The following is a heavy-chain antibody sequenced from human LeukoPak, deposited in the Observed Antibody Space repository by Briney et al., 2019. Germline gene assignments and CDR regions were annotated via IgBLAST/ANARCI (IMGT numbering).Heavy chain of an antibody. CDR2: ISYDGSNK. Sequence: GGSLRLSCAASGFTFSSYGMHWVRQAPGKGLEWVAVISYDGSNKYYADSVKGRFTISRDNSKNTLYLQMNSLRAEDTAVYYCAKDRLGVAGTGGYFDYWGQGTLVTVSS. V-gene: IGHV3-30*18. CDR1: GFTFSSYG. CDR3: AKDRLGVAGTGGYFDY. J-gene: IGHJ4*02. D-gene: IGHD6-19*01.